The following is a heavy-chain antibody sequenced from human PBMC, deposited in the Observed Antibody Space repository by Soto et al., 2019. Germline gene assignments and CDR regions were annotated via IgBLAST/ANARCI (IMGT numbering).Heavy chain of an antibody. CDR3: ARVGSAVAGTRSDY. J-gene: IGHJ4*02. CDR1: GGTFSSYA. D-gene: IGHD6-19*01. V-gene: IGHV1-69*06. CDR2: IIPIFGTA. Sequence: QVQLVQSGAEVKKPGSSVKVSCKASGGTFSSYAISWVRQAPGQGLEWMGGIIPIFGTANYAQKFQGRVTITADKSTSTAYMELSRLRYEDTAVYYCARVGSAVAGTRSDYWGQGTLVTVSS.